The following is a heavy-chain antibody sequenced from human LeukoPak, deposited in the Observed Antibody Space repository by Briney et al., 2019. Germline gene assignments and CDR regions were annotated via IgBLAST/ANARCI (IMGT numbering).Heavy chain of an antibody. J-gene: IGHJ4*02. V-gene: IGHV1-2*02. CDR3: ARDFQTEAPDY. D-gene: IGHD2/OR15-2a*01. CDR1: GYTFTGYW. CDR2: INPNSGST. Sequence: GASVKVSCKASGYTFTGYWMHWVRQGPGQGLEWMGWINPNSGSTNYAHNFQGRVTMTRDTSISTAYMELSSLTSDDTAVYYCARDFQTEAPDYWGQGTLVTVSS.